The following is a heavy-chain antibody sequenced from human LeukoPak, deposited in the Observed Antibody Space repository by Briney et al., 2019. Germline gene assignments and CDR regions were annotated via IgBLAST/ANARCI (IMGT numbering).Heavy chain of an antibody. CDR3: AKVGAPQHGPLRIAAAGHFDY. J-gene: IGHJ4*02. D-gene: IGHD6-13*01. CDR1: GFTFSSYA. CDR2: ISGSGGST. Sequence: GGSLRLSCAASGFTFSSYAMIWVRQAPGKGLECVSAISGSGGSTYYADSVKGRFTISRDNSKNTLYLQMHRLRAEDTAVYYCAKVGAPQHGPLRIAAAGHFDYWGQGTLVTVSS. V-gene: IGHV3-23*01.